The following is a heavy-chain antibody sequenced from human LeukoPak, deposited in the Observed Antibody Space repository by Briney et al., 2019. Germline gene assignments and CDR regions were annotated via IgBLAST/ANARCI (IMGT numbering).Heavy chain of an antibody. J-gene: IGHJ3*02. CDR2: IYSGGST. CDR1: GFTVSSNY. Sequence: GGSLRLSCAASGFTVSSNYMSWVRQAPGKGLEWVSVIYSGGSTYYADSVKGRFTISRDNSKNTLYLQMNSLRAEDTAVYYCAREYSYGSRGAFDIWGQGTMVTVSS. CDR3: AREYSYGSRGAFDI. V-gene: IGHV3-66*01. D-gene: IGHD5-18*01.